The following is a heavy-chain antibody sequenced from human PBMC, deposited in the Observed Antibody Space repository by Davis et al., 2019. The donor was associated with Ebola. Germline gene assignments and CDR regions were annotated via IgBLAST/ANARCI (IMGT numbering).Heavy chain of an antibody. J-gene: IGHJ3*02. CDR3: ALAGDSSPGYNAFDI. D-gene: IGHD6-6*01. CDR1: GYTFTSYG. Sequence: AASVKVSCKASGYTFTSYGISWVRQAPGQGLEWMGIINPSGGSTTYAQKFQGRVTITADKSTSTAYMELSSLRSEDTAVYYCALAGDSSPGYNAFDIWGQGTMVTVSS. CDR2: INPSGGST. V-gene: IGHV1-46*01.